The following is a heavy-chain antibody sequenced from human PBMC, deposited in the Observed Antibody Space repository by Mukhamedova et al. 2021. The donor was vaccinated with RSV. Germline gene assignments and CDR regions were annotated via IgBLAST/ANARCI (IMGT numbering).Heavy chain of an antibody. V-gene: IGHV4-31*01. Sequence: TYYNPSLKSQVTMSIDTSKKQFALKLTSVTPANTAVYYCARINSDCTCIPCYKGLFDYWGQGILVTVSS. J-gene: IGHJ4*02. D-gene: IGHD2-15*01. CDR3: ARINSDCTCIPCYKGLFDY. CDR2: T.